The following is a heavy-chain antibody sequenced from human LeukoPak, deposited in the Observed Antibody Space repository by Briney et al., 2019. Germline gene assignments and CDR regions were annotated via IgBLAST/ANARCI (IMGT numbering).Heavy chain of an antibody. J-gene: IGHJ4*02. Sequence: GRSLRLSCAASGFTFSSYGMHWVRQAPGKGLEWVAVISYDGSNKYYADSVKGRFTISRDNSKNTLYLQMNSLRAEDTAVYYCARERYYYDSRALDYWGQGTLVTVSS. CDR2: ISYDGSNK. D-gene: IGHD3-22*01. CDR1: GFTFSSYG. CDR3: ARERYYYDSRALDY. V-gene: IGHV3-30-3*01.